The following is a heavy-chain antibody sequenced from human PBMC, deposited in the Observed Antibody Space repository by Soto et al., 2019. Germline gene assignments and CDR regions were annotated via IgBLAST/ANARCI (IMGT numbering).Heavy chain of an antibody. V-gene: IGHV4-38-2*02. J-gene: IGHJ4*02. CDR3: ARAPGKLVYYFDY. D-gene: IGHD6-6*01. Sequence: SETLSLTCTVSGYSISSGYYWGWSRQPPGKGREGIGSIYHSGTTYYNPSLKSRVTISVDTSKNQFSLKLSSLTAADTAVYYCARAPGKLVYYFDYWGQGTLVTVSS. CDR2: IYHSGTT. CDR1: GYSISSGYY.